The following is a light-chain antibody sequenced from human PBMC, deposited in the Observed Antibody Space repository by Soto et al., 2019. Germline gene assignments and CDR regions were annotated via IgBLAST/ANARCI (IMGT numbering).Light chain of an antibody. CDR2: ANN. Sequence: QSVLTQPPSVSGAPGQRVAISCTGSSSNIGAGFDVHWYQQLPGAAPKLLIYANNNRPSGVPDRFSGSKSGTSASLAITGLQAEDEADYYCQSYDSSLSFCVFGGGTKLTVL. CDR1: SSNIGAGFD. CDR3: QSYDSSLSFCV. J-gene: IGLJ3*02. V-gene: IGLV1-40*01.